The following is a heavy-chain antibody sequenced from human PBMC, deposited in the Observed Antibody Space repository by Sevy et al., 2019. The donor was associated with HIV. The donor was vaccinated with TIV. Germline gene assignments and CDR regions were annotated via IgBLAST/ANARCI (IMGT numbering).Heavy chain of an antibody. CDR3: ACCGRGWYSGRQGDLDY. J-gene: IGHJ4*02. V-gene: IGHV1-2*02. Sequence: ASVKVSCKASGYTFTGYYIHWVRQAPGQGLEWMGWINPNSGGTNYAQKFQGRVTMTRDTYISTGYMELSRLRSDDTAVYYCACCGRGWYSGRQGDLDYWGQGTLVTVSS. CDR2: INPNSGGT. CDR1: GYTFTGYY. D-gene: IGHD6-19*01.